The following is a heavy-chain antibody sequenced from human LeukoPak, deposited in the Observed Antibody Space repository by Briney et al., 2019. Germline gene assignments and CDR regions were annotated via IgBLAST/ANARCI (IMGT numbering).Heavy chain of an antibody. J-gene: IGHJ4*02. V-gene: IGHV3-15*01. CDR1: GFTVADAW. D-gene: IGHD1-26*01. CDR3: VIERDGAFEN. CDR2: LKGIRNGGTT. Sequence: GGSLRLSCAASGFTVADAWMNWVRQDPGKGLEWVGLLKGIRNGGTTDYASPVNGRFTISRDDSKNILDLQMNSLKIEDTAMYYCVIERDGAFENWGQGTLVTVSS.